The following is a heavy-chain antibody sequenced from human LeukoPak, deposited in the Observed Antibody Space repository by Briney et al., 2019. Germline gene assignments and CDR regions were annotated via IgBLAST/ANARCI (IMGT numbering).Heavy chain of an antibody. V-gene: IGHV3-23*01. Sequence: PGGSLRLSCAASGFTCSSYAMSWLRQAPGKGLVWVSDISGCGGSTYYADSVKGRFTLSRDNSKNTLYLKKNTLSAEDRAVYFCASAFGSMMVVVDYYYGMDVWGQGTRVSVSS. CDR1: GFTCSSYA. CDR3: ASAFGSMMVVVDYYYGMDV. CDR2: ISGCGGST. J-gene: IGHJ6*02. D-gene: IGHD3-22*01.